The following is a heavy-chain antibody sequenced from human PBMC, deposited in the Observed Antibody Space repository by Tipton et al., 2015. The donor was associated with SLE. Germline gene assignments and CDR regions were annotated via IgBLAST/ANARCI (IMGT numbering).Heavy chain of an antibody. V-gene: IGHV1-18*01. J-gene: IGHJ4*02. Sequence: QVQLVQSGADVKMPGASVKVSCRTSGYTFTSYGITWVRQAPGQGLEWMGWISAYNDHTNYAQMFQDRVTMTTDTSTTTVYMELRSLTSDDSAVYYCARSGIDYDTLTLIDYWGQGTLVTVSS. D-gene: IGHD3-9*01. CDR3: ARSGIDYDTLTLIDY. CDR1: GYTFTSYG. CDR2: ISAYNDHT.